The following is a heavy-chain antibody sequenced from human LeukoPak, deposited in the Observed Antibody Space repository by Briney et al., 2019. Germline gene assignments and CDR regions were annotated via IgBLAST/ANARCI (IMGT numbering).Heavy chain of an antibody. V-gene: IGHV3-23*01. CDR3: AKDLSQQLVYYFDY. CDR1: GFTFRSYA. J-gene: IGHJ4*02. Sequence: GGSLRFSCAASGFTFRSYAMSWVRKAPGKGLKWVSAISGSGGSTYYADSVKGRFTISRDNSKNTLCLQMNSLRAEDTAVYYCAKDLSQQLVYYFDYWGQGTLVTVSS. CDR2: ISGSGGST. D-gene: IGHD6-13*01.